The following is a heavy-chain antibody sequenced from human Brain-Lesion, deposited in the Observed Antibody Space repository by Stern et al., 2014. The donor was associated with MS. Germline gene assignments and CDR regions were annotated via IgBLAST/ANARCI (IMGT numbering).Heavy chain of an antibody. CDR2: FSSDRGTI. D-gene: IGHD3-3*01. CDR3: ATLDFVRPAAGRGGFDP. J-gene: IGHJ5*02. CDR1: GFIFYDYA. Sequence: QLVESGGGLVQPRRSLRLSCAASGFIFYDYALPWLRQAPGKGLELLSGFSSDRGTIFYPDSVKRRFTISRDNAKNSLYLQMNSLRVEDTAFYYCATLDFVRPAAGRGGFDPWGQGTLVTVSS. V-gene: IGHV3-9*01.